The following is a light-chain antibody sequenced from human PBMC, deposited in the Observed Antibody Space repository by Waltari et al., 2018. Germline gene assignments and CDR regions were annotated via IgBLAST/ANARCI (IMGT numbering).Light chain of an antibody. CDR2: KAS. V-gene: IGKV1-5*03. Sequence: DIHLTQSPSTLSASVGDRVTITCRASQNIATWLAWYQLKPGKAPKLLTYKASYLQSGVPSRFSGRGSGTEFTLTIDNLQPDDFATYHCQQYNSYSCGFGPGTTVDLK. CDR1: QNIATW. J-gene: IGKJ3*01. CDR3: QQYNSYSCG.